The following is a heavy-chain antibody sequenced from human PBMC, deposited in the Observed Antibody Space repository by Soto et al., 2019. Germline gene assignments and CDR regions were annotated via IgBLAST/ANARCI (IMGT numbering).Heavy chain of an antibody. J-gene: IGHJ4*01. V-gene: IGHV4-30-4*02. Sequence: PSETLSLTCTVSDDSFSRADYYWTWIRQPPGKGPEWIGYTTYSGDTYYNPSLKSRLTISVDTSKNQFSLKLSSVTAADTAVYFSAYGRAWLVAGGTFDFWGRGILVTVSS. CDR2: TTYSGDT. CDR3: AYGRAWLVAGGTFDF. CDR1: DDSFSRADYY. D-gene: IGHD3-10*01.